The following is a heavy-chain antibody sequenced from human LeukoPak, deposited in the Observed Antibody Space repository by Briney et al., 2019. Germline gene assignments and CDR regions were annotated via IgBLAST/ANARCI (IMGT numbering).Heavy chain of an antibody. J-gene: IGHJ4*02. Sequence: GGSLRLSCAASGFTFSSYWMHWVRQAPGKGLVWVSRINRYGSSTPYADSVKGRFTISRDNAKNTLYLQMNSLRAEDTAVYYCARARSYSGYDFDYWGQGTLVTVSS. V-gene: IGHV3-74*01. D-gene: IGHD5-12*01. CDR3: ARARSYSGYDFDY. CDR2: INRYGSST. CDR1: GFTFSSYW.